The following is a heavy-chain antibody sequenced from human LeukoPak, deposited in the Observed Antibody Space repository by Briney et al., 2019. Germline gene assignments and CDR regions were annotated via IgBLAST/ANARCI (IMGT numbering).Heavy chain of an antibody. CDR1: GFTFSNYA. J-gene: IGHJ4*02. CDR3: AKSSGDYGYFDY. Sequence: GGSLRLSCAASGFTFSNYAMSWVRQPPGKGLEWVSAISGSGGSTYYADSVKGRFAISRDNTKNSLYLQMNSLRAEDTAVYYCAKSSGDYGYFDYWGQGTLVTVSS. CDR2: ISGSGGST. D-gene: IGHD4-17*01. V-gene: IGHV3-23*01.